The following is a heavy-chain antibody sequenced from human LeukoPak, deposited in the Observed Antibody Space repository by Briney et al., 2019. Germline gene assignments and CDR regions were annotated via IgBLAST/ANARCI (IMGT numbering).Heavy chain of an antibody. CDR3: ARAKLRGHYGMDV. V-gene: IGHV4-34*01. Sequence: PSETLSLTCAVYGGSFSGYYWGWIRQPPGKGLEWIGEINHSGSTTYNPYLKSRVTISVDPSKNHSSLKLRSVTAADTAVYYCARAKLRGHYGMDVWGKGTTVTVSS. D-gene: IGHD4-17*01. CDR2: INHSGST. J-gene: IGHJ6*04. CDR1: GGSFSGYY.